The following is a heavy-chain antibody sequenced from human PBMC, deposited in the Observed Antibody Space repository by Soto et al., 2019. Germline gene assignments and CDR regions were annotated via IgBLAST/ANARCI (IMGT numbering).Heavy chain of an antibody. Sequence: ASVKVSCKASGYTFTSYAMHWVRQAPGQRLEWMGWINAGNGNTKYSQKFQGRVTITRDTSASTAYMELSSLRSEDTAVYYCARGGYRTKYYYYYYMDVWGKGTTVTV. J-gene: IGHJ6*03. CDR2: INAGNGNT. CDR3: ARGGYRTKYYYYYYMDV. V-gene: IGHV1-3*01. CDR1: GYTFTSYA. D-gene: IGHD5-18*01.